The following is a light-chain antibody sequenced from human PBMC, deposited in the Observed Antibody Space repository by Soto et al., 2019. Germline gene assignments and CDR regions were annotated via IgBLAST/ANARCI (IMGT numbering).Light chain of an antibody. J-gene: IGKJ1*01. CDR2: GAS. Sequence: EIVMTQSPDTLSVSPGDRANLSCRASRSVNSNLAWYQQKPGQAPRLLLYGASTRATGIPGRFSGSGSGTEFTLTISSLQSEDFAVYHCQQYDTWRTFGQGTKVDIK. CDR1: RSVNSN. CDR3: QQYDTWRT. V-gene: IGKV3-15*01.